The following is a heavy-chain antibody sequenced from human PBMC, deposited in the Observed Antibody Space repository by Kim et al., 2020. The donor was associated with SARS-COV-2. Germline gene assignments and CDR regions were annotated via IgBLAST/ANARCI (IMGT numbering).Heavy chain of an antibody. J-gene: IGHJ6*02. D-gene: IGHD3-9*01. V-gene: IGHV4-31*02. CDR3: ARSPYDILTGLIYYYYGMDV. Sequence: RVTISVDTSKNQFSLKLSSVTAADTAVYYCARSPYDILTGLIYYYYGMDVWGQGTTVTVSS.